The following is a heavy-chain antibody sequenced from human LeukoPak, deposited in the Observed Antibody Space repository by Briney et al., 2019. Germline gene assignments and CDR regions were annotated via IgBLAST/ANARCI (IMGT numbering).Heavy chain of an antibody. Sequence: SETLSLTCSISGGSLTNYYWGWIRQPPGKGLEFIGYIHSDGTTNYDSSLQSRVAISLDTSKIQFSLRLYSVTAADTALYFCARLNFRGGEALHFDSWGQGTLVTVSS. V-gene: IGHV4-4*09. CDR3: ARLNFRGGEALHFDS. CDR2: IHSDGTT. D-gene: IGHD3-16*01. CDR1: GGSLTNYY. J-gene: IGHJ4*02.